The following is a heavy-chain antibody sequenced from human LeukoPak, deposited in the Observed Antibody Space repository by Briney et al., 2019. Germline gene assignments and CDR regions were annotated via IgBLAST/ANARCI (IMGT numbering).Heavy chain of an antibody. CDR2: ISGSGGST. Sequence: GGSLRLSCAASGFTFSSYAMSWVRQAPGKGLEWVSAISGSGGSTYYADSVKGRFTISGDNSKNTLYLQMNSLRAEDTAVYYCAKSQSPYIVVVPAASYGMDVWGQGTTVTVSS. CDR1: GFTFSSYA. CDR3: AKSQSPYIVVVPAASYGMDV. D-gene: IGHD2-2*01. V-gene: IGHV3-23*01. J-gene: IGHJ6*02.